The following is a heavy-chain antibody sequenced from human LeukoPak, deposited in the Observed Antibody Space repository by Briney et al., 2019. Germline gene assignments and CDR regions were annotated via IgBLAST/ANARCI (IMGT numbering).Heavy chain of an antibody. CDR2: IRSKAHRYAT. CDR1: GFTFNGSA. Sequence: GGSLRLSCATSGFTFNGSALHWVRQASGQELEWVGRIRSKAHRYATAYAASVKGRFTVSRDDSKNMAYLQMNSLKTEDTAIYYCTRRHYGDYEVDNWGQGTLVTVSS. D-gene: IGHD4-17*01. J-gene: IGHJ4*02. CDR3: TRRHYGDYEVDN. V-gene: IGHV3-73*01.